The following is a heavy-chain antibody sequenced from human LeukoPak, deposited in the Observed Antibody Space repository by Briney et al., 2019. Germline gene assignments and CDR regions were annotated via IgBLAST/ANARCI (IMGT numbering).Heavy chain of an antibody. CDR1: GFTFSSYG. CDR2: IWYDGSNK. CDR3: AREPVVAAYHDAFDI. Sequence: GGSLRLSCAASGFTFSSYGMHWVRQAPGKGLEWAAVIWYDGSNKYYADSVKGRFTISRDNSKNTLYLQMNSLRAEDTAVYYCAREPVVAAYHDAFDIWGQGTMVTVSS. D-gene: IGHD2-15*01. J-gene: IGHJ3*02. V-gene: IGHV3-33*01.